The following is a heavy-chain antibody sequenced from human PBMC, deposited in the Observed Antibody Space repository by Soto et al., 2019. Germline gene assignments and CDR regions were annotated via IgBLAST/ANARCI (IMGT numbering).Heavy chain of an antibody. CDR2: ISAYNGNT. D-gene: IGHD1-26*01. CDR3: AREGGRFARFDP. Sequence: QVQLVQSVAEVKKPGASVKVSCKASGYTCTSNGISWVRQAPGQGLEWMGWISAYNGNTNYAQKLQGRVTMTTDTPTSTADMELRSLRSDDTAVYSCAREGGRFARFDPWGQGTLVTVSS. V-gene: IGHV1-18*01. CDR1: GYTCTSNG. J-gene: IGHJ5*02.